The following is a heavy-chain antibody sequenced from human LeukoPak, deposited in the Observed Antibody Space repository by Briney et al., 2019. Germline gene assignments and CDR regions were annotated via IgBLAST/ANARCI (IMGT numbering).Heavy chain of an antibody. CDR2: ISYDGSNK. J-gene: IGHJ4*02. Sequence: PGGSLRLSCAASGFTFSSYAMHWVRQAPGKGLEWVAVISYDGSNKYYADSVKGRFTISRDNSKNTLHLQMNSLRAEDTAVYYCAKDGSILTGYYSLDYWGQGTLVTVSS. D-gene: IGHD3-9*01. CDR3: AKDGSILTGYYSLDY. V-gene: IGHV3-30-3*01. CDR1: GFTFSSYA.